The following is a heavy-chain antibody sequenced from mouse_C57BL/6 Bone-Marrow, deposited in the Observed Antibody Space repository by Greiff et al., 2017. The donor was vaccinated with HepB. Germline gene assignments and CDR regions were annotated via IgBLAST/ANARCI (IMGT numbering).Heavy chain of an antibody. CDR1: GFSFNTYA. J-gene: IGHJ3*01. D-gene: IGHD1-1*01. CDR2: IRSKSNNYAT. Sequence: EVQLQESGGGLVQPKGSLKLSCAASGFSFNTYAMNWVRQAPGKGLEWVARIRSKSNNYATYYADSVKDRFTISRDDSESMLYLQMNNLKTEDTAMYYCVRHDTTVPFAYWGQGTLVTVSA. CDR3: VRHDTTVPFAY. V-gene: IGHV10-1*01.